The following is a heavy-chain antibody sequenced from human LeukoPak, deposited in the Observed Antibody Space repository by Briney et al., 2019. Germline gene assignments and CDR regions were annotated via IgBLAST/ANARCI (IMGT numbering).Heavy chain of an antibody. J-gene: IGHJ4*02. CDR1: GFTFSSYS. Sequence: PGGSLRLSCAASGFTFSSYSMNWVRQAPGKGLEWVSSISSSSSYIYYADSVKGRFTISRDNAKNSLYLQMNSLRAEDTAVYYCARDFSRTVAGDLFDYWGQGTLVTVSS. CDR2: ISSSSSYI. CDR3: ARDFSRTVAGDLFDY. D-gene: IGHD6-19*01. V-gene: IGHV3-21*01.